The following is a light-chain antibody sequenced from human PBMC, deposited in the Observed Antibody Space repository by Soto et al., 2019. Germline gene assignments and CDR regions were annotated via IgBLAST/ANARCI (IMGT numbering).Light chain of an antibody. CDR1: QSVITY. CDR2: GAS. V-gene: IGKV1-39*01. CDR3: QQSYSTPRT. J-gene: IGKJ2*01. Sequence: DIQMTQSPSSLSASVGDRVTVTCRASQSVITYLNWYQQKPAKAPTLLISGASSLQSGVPSRFSGSGSETDFTLTISSLQPEDFATYYCQQSYSTPRTFGQGTKLEIK.